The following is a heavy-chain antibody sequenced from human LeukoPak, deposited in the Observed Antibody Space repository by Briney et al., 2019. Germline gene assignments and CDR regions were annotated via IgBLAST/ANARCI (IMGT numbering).Heavy chain of an antibody. J-gene: IGHJ4*02. CDR2: ISSDGSNK. D-gene: IGHD3-10*01. CDR3: AKGSGGSGSFYNHFDC. CDR1: GFTFSNYW. Sequence: AGGSLRLSCAASGFTFSNYWMHWVRQAPGKGLEWVAVISSDGSNKYYADSVKGRFTISRDNSKNTLSLQMNSLRTEDTAVFYCAKGSGGSGSFYNHFDCWGQGTLVTVSS. V-gene: IGHV3-30*18.